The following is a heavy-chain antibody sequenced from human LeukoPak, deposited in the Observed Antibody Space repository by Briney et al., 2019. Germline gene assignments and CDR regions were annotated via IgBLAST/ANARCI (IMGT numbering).Heavy chain of an antibody. Sequence: SETLSLTCTVSGGSISSGGYYWSWIRQHPGKGLERIGYFYCSGSTYYSPSLKSRVTISVDMSKNQFSLKLSSVTAADTAVYYCARDKGHYYDSSGYLFDYWGQGTLVTVSS. CDR1: GGSISSGGYY. D-gene: IGHD3-22*01. CDR3: ARDKGHYYDSSGYLFDY. J-gene: IGHJ4*02. V-gene: IGHV4-31*03. CDR2: FYCSGST.